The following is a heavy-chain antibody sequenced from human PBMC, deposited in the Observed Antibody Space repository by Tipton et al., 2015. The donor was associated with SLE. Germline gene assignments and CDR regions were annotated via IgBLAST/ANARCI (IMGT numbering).Heavy chain of an antibody. CDR3: ARRGGTYDTSGPGHAFDI. J-gene: IGHJ3*02. V-gene: IGHV5-51*03. CDR2: IYPTDSDI. D-gene: IGHD3-22*01. CDR1: GYTFSSYW. Sequence: QLVQSGAEVKKPGESLKISCQGSGYTFSSYWIVWVRQRPGKGLEWMGIIYPTDSDIIYSPSFQGQVTISADESTSTTYLQLSSLKAADTAMYYCARRGGTYDTSGPGHAFDIWGQGTMVTVSS.